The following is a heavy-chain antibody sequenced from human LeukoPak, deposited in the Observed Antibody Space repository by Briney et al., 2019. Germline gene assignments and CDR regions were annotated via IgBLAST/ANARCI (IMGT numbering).Heavy chain of an antibody. Sequence: SETLSLTCTVPGGSISSSSYYWGWIRQPPGKGLEWIGSIYYSGSTYYNPSLKSRVTISVDTSKNQFSLKLSSVTAADTAVYYCARRGRVAGIDYWGQGTLVTVSS. CDR1: GGSISSSSYY. J-gene: IGHJ4*02. D-gene: IGHD6-19*01. CDR3: ARRGRVAGIDY. V-gene: IGHV4-39*01. CDR2: IYYSGST.